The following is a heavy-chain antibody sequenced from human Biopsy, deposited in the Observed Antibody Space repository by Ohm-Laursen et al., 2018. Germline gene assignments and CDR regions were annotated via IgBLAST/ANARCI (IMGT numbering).Heavy chain of an antibody. CDR3: ARDETGSSVFGPYYYGMDV. J-gene: IGHJ6*02. CDR2: INPTGGTA. Sequence: VASVKVSCKASGYSFTKYYINWVRQAPGQGLEWVGIINPTGGTASYAEKFRSRVTLTRDTSTGTVYLELNSLISEDTALYYCARDETGSSVFGPYYYGMDVWGQGTTVTVSS. V-gene: IGHV1-46*01. CDR1: GYSFTKYY. D-gene: IGHD3-9*01.